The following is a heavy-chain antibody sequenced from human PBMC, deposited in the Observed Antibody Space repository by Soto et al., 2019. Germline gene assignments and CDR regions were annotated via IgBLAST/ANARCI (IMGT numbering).Heavy chain of an antibody. CDR1: GFTVSSNY. J-gene: IGHJ5*02. V-gene: IGHV3-66*01. D-gene: IGHD1-26*01. Sequence: GGSLRLSCAASGFTVSSNYMSWVRQAPGKGLEWVSVIYSGGSTYYADSVKGRFTISRDNSKNTLYLQMNSLRAEDTAVYYCARASSYYGWFDPWGQGTLVTVSS. CDR2: IYSGGST. CDR3: ARASSYYGWFDP.